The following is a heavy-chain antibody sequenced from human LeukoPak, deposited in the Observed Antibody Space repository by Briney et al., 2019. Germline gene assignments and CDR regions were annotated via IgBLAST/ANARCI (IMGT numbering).Heavy chain of an antibody. Sequence: SETLSLTCTVSGGFISSYYWSWIRQPAGKGLEWIGRIYTSGSTNYNPSLKSRVTMSVDTSKNQFSLKLSSVTAADTAVYYCARGSLAVAQPFAFDIWGQGTMVTVSS. CDR2: IYTSGST. J-gene: IGHJ3*02. D-gene: IGHD6-19*01. CDR3: ARGSLAVAQPFAFDI. CDR1: GGFISSYY. V-gene: IGHV4-4*07.